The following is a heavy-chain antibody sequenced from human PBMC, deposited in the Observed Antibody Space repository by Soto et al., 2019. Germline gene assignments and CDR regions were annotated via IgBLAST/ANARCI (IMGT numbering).Heavy chain of an antibody. D-gene: IGHD3-10*01. CDR2: IKQDGSEK. CDR1: GFTFSSYW. V-gene: IGHV3-7*05. CDR3: ARPYYHGSGSYSGYFDY. J-gene: IGHJ4*02. Sequence: EVQLVESGGGLVQPGGSLRLSCTASGFTFSSYWMSWVRQASGKGLEWVANIKQDGSEKYYVDSLKGRFTISRDNAKNSLNLQMNSLRAEDTAVYYCARPYYHGSGSYSGYFDYWGQGTLVAVSS.